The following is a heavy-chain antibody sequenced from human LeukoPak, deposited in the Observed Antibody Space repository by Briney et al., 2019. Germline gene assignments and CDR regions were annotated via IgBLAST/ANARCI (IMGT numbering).Heavy chain of an antibody. CDR3: ARWPHCQDF. V-gene: IGHV3-7*03. Sequence: GGSLRLSCAASGFTFSDFYMSWVRQAPGKGLEWVANINKDGSEEKYVDSVKGRFTISRDNAKNSLYLQMSSLRADDTAVYYCARWPHCQDFWGRGTRVNVSS. CDR2: INKDGSEE. J-gene: IGHJ4*02. CDR1: GFTFSDFY.